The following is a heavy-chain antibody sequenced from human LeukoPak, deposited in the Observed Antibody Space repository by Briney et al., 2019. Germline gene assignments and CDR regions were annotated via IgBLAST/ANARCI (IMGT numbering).Heavy chain of an antibody. CDR3: TRTGYIAEGIDY. D-gene: IGHD5-24*01. CDR2: IKQDGSKK. CDR1: GFPFSSYW. V-gene: IGHV3-7*01. J-gene: IGHJ4*02. Sequence: GGSLRLSCVASGFPFSSYWMTWVRQAPGKGLEWVANIKQDGSKKSYVDSVKGRFTISRDNAKNSLYLQMNSLRAEDTAIYYCTRTGYIAEGIDYWGQGTLVTVSS.